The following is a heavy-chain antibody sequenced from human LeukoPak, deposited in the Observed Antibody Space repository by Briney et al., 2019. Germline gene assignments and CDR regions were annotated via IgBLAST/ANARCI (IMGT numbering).Heavy chain of an antibody. CDR2: IAYDSSHK. CDR3: AKDYYASGTYYNPPNAFDI. J-gene: IGHJ3*02. V-gene: IGHV3-30*18. D-gene: IGHD3-10*01. CDR1: GFTFSDYG. Sequence: GRSLRLSCAASGFTFSDYGMHWVRQAPGKGLEWVAVIAYDSSHKYCADSVKGRFTISRDNSKNTLYLQMNSLRAEDTAVYYCAKDYYASGTYYNPPNAFDIWGQGTMVTVSS.